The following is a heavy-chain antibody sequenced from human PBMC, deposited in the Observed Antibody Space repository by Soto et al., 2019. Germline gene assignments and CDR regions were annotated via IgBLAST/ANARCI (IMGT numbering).Heavy chain of an antibody. D-gene: IGHD3-16*01. V-gene: IGHV3-15*07. CDR2: IKSRVNGETR. Sequence: DVYLAESGGDLVKPGGSLRLSCAASGFSFNAAWMNWVRQSPGKGLEWVGRIKSRVNGETRDYAGSVRGRFTISRDDSKNMVYLQMNRRTTEDTAVYYCSADLPYWGAYAFHYWGQGILVTVSS. CDR3: SADLPYWGAYAFHY. J-gene: IGHJ4*02. CDR1: GFSFNAAW.